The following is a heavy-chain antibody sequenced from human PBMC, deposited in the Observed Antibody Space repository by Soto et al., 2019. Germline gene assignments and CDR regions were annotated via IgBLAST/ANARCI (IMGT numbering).Heavy chain of an antibody. J-gene: IGHJ4*02. D-gene: IGHD6-13*01. Sequence: GVSLRLSFAASGFTFSSYGMHWVRQAPGKGLEWVAVISYDGSNKYYADSVKGRFTISRDNSKNTLYLQMNSLRAEDTAVYYCIAAAGSSYWGQGTLVTVSS. CDR3: IAAAGSSY. V-gene: IGHV3-30*03. CDR1: GFTFSSYG. CDR2: ISYDGSNK.